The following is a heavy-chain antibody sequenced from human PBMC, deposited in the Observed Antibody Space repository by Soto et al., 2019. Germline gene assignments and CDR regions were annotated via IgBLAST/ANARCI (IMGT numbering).Heavy chain of an antibody. J-gene: IGHJ5*02. CDR3: ARAVINWLDP. V-gene: IGHV1-46*01. CDR1: GYVFTSFH. Sequence: QVQLVQSGAEVKKPGASVKLSCKASGYVFTSFHIHWVRQAPGQGLEWMGLINPSDGRTEYAQKFQGRVTMTSDTSTSTVYMLLNTLRSEDTAVYYCARAVINWLDPWGQGTLVTVSA. CDR2: INPSDGRT. D-gene: IGHD3-16*02.